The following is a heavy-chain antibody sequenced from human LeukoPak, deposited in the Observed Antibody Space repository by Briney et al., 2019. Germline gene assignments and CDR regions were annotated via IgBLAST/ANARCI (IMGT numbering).Heavy chain of an antibody. J-gene: IGHJ4*02. CDR2: MFYSGST. CDR1: GGPISPNY. V-gene: IGHV4-59*01. CDR3: ARGGGGFAADY. Sequence: SETLSLTCTVSGGPISPNYWSWIRQPPGKGLEWIGYMFYSGSTNYNPSLKTRVTISVDTSKNQFSLKLNSATAADTAVYYCARGGGGFAADYWGQGILVTVSS. D-gene: IGHD6-13*01.